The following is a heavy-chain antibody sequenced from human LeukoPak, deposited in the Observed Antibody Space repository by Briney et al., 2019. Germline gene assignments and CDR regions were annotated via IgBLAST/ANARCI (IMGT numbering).Heavy chain of an antibody. D-gene: IGHD5/OR15-5a*01. CDR2: IYNDGRT. J-gene: IGHJ4*02. V-gene: IGHV3-53*01. Sequence: GGSLRLSCTASGFTFIAYEMNWVRQAPGKGLEWVSVIYNDGRTYHADSVKGRFTISRDNSKNTVYLQMNSLRAEDTAVYYCASIVPNIVSTMITDYWGQGTLVTVSS. CDR1: GFTFIAYE. CDR3: ASIVPNIVSTMITDY.